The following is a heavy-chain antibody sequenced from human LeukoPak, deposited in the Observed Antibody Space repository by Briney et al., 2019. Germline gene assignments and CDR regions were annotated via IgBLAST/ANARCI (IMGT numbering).Heavy chain of an antibody. D-gene: IGHD6-6*01. J-gene: IGHJ4*02. V-gene: IGHV1-24*01. CDR3: ATERSSSSGFDY. Sequence: ASVKVSCKVSGYTLTELSMHWVRQAPGKGLEWMGGFDPEDGETIYAQKFQGRVTMTEDTSTDTAYMELSGLRSEDTAVYYCATERSSSSGFDYWGQGTLVTVSS. CDR2: FDPEDGET. CDR1: GYTLTELS.